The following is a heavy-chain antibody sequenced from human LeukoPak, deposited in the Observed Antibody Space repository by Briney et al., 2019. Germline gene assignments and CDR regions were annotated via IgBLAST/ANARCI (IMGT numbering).Heavy chain of an antibody. CDR1: GFTSSRYS. Sequence: GGSLRLSCAASGFTSSRYSMNWVRQAPGKGLEWVSYISSSSSTAYYADSLKGRFTISRDNSENTLYLQMNTLRAEDTAVYYCARDLGGRAYSKGWYADYWGQGILVTVSS. CDR2: ISSSSSTA. V-gene: IGHV3-48*01. CDR3: ARDLGGRAYSKGWYADY. D-gene: IGHD6-19*01. J-gene: IGHJ4*02.